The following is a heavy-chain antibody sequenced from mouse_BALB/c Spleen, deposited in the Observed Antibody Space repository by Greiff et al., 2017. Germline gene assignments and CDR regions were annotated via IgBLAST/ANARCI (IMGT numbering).Heavy chain of an antibody. V-gene: IGHV1-26*01. CDR1: GYSFTGYY. J-gene: IGHJ4*01. Sequence: VQLQQSGPDLVKPGASVTISCKASGYSFTGYYMHWVKQSHGKSLEWIGRVNPNNGGTSYNQKFKGKAILTVDMSSSTAYMELRSLTSEDSAVYYCAREDMSTAPYYAMDYWGQGTSVTVSS. CDR2: VNPNNGGT. CDR3: AREDMSTAPYYAMDY. D-gene: IGHD1-2*01.